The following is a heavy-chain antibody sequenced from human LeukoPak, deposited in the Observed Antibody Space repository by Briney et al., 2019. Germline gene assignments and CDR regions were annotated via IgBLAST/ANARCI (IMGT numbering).Heavy chain of an antibody. CDR1: GYTFTGYY. CDR3: ARTVTTPSYYFDY. D-gene: IGHD4-17*01. V-gene: IGHV1-69*13. Sequence: SVKVSCKASGYTFTGYYMHWVRQAPGQGLEWMGGIIPIFGTANYAQKFQGRVTITADESTSTAYMELSSLRSEDTAVYYCARTVTTPSYYFDYWGQGTLVTVSS. J-gene: IGHJ4*02. CDR2: IIPIFGTA.